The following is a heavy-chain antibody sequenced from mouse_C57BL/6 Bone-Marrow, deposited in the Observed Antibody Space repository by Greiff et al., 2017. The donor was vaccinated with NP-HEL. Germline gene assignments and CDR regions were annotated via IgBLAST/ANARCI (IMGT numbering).Heavy chain of an antibody. D-gene: IGHD1-1*01. CDR2: ISDGGSYT. V-gene: IGHV5-4*01. CDR3: AREGPYYYGSSPYFDY. CDR1: GFTFSSYA. J-gene: IGHJ2*01. Sequence: DVQLVESGGGLVKPGGSLKLSCAASGFTFSSYAMSWVRQTLEKRLEWVATISDGGSYTYYPDNVKGRFTISRDNAKNNLYLQMSHLKSEDTAMYYCAREGPYYYGSSPYFDYWGQGTTLTVSS.